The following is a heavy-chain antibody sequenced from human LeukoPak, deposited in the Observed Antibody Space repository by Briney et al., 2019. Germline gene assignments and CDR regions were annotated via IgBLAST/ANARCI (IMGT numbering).Heavy chain of an antibody. D-gene: IGHD2-21*01. J-gene: IGHJ4*02. CDR3: ARDQHFDF. V-gene: IGHV3-53*01. Sequence: PGGSLRLSCAASGFTVNSNYMIWVRQAAGKGLEWVSVIYSCGTTYYTDSVKRRFTISRDNSKNTLYLQMNSLRAEDSAVYYCARDQHFDFWGQGTLVTVSS. CDR1: GFTVNSNY. CDR2: IYSCGTT.